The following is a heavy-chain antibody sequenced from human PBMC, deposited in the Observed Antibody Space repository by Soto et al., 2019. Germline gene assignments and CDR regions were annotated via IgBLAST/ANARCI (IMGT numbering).Heavy chain of an antibody. Sequence: QVQLVESGGGLVKPGGSLRLSCAASGLTFSDFTISWIRQAPGKGLECVSFISAGGDTIYYADSVKGRVTISRDTAKNSLFLQMNSLRAEDTAVDYCARGHYELASWGQGTLVTVSS. CDR3: ARGHYELAS. D-gene: IGHD4-17*01. CDR2: ISAGGDTI. J-gene: IGHJ4*02. V-gene: IGHV3-11*01. CDR1: GLTFSDFT.